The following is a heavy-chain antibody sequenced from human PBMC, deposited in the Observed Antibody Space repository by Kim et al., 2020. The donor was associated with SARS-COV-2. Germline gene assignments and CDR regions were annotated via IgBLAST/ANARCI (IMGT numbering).Heavy chain of an antibody. CDR1: GFTFSNYG. J-gene: IGHJ6*02. V-gene: IGHV3-48*02. CDR2: IGSGGSPT. Sequence: GGSLRLSCAASGFTFSNYGMNWVRRAPGKGLEWLTYIGSGGSPTAYADSVKGRFTISRDNAKNSLYLQMNSLRDEDTAIYYCARSFNMDVWGQGTTVTVSS. CDR3: ARSFNMDV.